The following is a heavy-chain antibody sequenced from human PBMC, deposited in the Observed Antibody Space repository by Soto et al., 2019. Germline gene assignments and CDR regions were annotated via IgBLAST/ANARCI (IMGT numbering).Heavy chain of an antibody. CDR2: IYYSGST. D-gene: IGHD3-9*01. V-gene: IGHV4-59*01. Sequence: SETLSLTCTVSGGSISSYYWSWIRQPPGKGLEWIGYIYYSGSTNYNPSLKSRVTISVGTSKNQFSLKLSSVTAADTAVYYCARIYDILTGYSWFDPWGQGTLVTVSS. J-gene: IGHJ5*02. CDR1: GGSISSYY. CDR3: ARIYDILTGYSWFDP.